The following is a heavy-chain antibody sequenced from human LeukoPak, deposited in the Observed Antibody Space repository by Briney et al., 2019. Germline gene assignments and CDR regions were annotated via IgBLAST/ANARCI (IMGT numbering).Heavy chain of an antibody. CDR3: ARHVFRRPSSSWYRDNWFDP. J-gene: IGHJ5*02. D-gene: IGHD6-13*01. Sequence: PSETLSLTCTVSGGSISSSNYYWGWIRQPPGKGLEWIGSIYYSGSTYYNPSLKSRVNKSVDTSKNQFSLKLNSVTAADTAVYFCARHVFRRPSSSWYRDNWFDPWGQGTLVTVSS. CDR1: GGSISSSNYY. CDR2: IYYSGST. V-gene: IGHV4-39*01.